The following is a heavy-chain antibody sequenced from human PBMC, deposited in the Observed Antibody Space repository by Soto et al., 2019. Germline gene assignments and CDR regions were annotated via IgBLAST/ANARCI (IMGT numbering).Heavy chain of an antibody. CDR3: ARAVGSSGYYQKTPPLFDY. J-gene: IGHJ4*02. Sequence: PSETLSFTCTVSGGSISSGGYYWSWIRQHPGKGLEWIGYIYYSGSTYYNPSLKSRVTISVDTSKNQFSLKLSSVTAADTAVYYCARAVGSSGYYQKTPPLFDYWGQGTLVTVSS. D-gene: IGHD3-22*01. CDR1: GGSISSGGYY. CDR2: IYYSGST. V-gene: IGHV4-31*03.